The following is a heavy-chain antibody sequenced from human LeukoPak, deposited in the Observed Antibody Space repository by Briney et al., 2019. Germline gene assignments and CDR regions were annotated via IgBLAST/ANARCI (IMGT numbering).Heavy chain of an antibody. CDR3: ARATSTAWFDY. Sequence: PSETLSLTCTVSGGSISSSTYYWSWIRQPPGKGLEWIGYSFYSGSTNYNPSLKSRVTISVDTSKNQFSLKPTSVTAADTAVYYCARATSTAWFDYWGQGTLVTVSS. CDR1: GGSISSSTYY. V-gene: IGHV4-61*01. J-gene: IGHJ4*02. CDR2: SFYSGST. D-gene: IGHD2-21*02.